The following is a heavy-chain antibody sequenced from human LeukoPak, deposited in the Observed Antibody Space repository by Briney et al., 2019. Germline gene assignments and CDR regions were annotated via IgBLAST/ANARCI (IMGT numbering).Heavy chain of an antibody. V-gene: IGHV3-30*18. CDR2: ISYDGSKK. CDR1: GFSFSSES. D-gene: IGHD2-2*01. Sequence: GRSLRLSCAASGFSFSSESMHWVRQAPGKGLEWVAVISYDGSKKYYADSVKGRFTISRDNSKSTVYLQMSSLTTEDTAVYHCAKEYHRVHDAFDTWGHGTMVIVSS. CDR3: AKEYHRVHDAFDT. J-gene: IGHJ3*02.